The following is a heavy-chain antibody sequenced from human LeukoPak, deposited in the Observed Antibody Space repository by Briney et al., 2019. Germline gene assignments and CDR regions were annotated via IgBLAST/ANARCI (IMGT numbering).Heavy chain of an antibody. J-gene: IGHJ4*02. D-gene: IGHD1-26*01. CDR3: VTDANRILGARGTGY. CDR2: IKNKHEHQAT. V-gene: IGHV3-15*07. CDR1: GFIFNDYY. Sequence: GGSLRLSCAASGFIFNDYYIDWVRQAPGKGLEWVGLIKNKHEHQATDYAAPVRERFIITRDDSSSTLFLQMNSLKTEDTAVYYCVTDANRILGARGTGYWGQGILVTVSS.